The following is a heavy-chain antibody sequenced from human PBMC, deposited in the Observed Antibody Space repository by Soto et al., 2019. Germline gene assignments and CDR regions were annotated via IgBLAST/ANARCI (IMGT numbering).Heavy chain of an antibody. V-gene: IGHV3-30*18. J-gene: IGHJ6*02. CDR1: GFTFSSYG. CDR2: ISYDGSNK. CDR3: VNLYSGTTGYYYYYGMDV. D-gene: IGHD6-25*01. Sequence: QVQLVESGGGVVQPGRSLRLSCAASGFTFSSYGMHWVRQAPGKGLEWVAVISYDGSNKYYADSVKGRFTISRDNSKNTLYLQMNSLRAEDTAVYYCVNLYSGTTGYYYYYGMDVWGQGTTVTVSS.